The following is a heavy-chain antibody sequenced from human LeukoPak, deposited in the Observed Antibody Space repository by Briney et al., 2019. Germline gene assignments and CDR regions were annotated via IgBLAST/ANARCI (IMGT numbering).Heavy chain of an antibody. J-gene: IGHJ4*02. V-gene: IGHV3-48*02. Sequence: GGSLRLSCAASGFTFSSYSMNWVRQAPGKGLEWVSYISSKGTTIYYADSVKGRFTISRDNAKNSLYLQMTSLRDEDTAVYYCARDSSGWRYYFDYWGQGTLVTVSS. CDR2: ISSKGTTI. CDR3: ARDSSGWRYYFDY. D-gene: IGHD6-19*01. CDR1: GFTFSSYS.